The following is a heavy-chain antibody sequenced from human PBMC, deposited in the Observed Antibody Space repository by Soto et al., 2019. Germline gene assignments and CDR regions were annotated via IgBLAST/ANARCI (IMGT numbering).Heavy chain of an antibody. V-gene: IGHV3-23*01. CDR2: INEGGDRT. CDR3: VSWVYAHFDY. CDR1: VFTFGNRP. Sequence: PVGSLRLSCASSVFTFGNRPMIWVRQAPGKWLEWVSTINEGGDRTHYADSVEGRFTISRDNSKSTLDLQMNSLRAEDTAVYYCVSWVYAHFDYWGRGTRVTVSS. D-gene: IGHD2-8*01. J-gene: IGHJ4*02.